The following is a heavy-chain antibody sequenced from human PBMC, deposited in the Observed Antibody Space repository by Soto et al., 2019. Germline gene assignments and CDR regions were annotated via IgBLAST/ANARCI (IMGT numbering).Heavy chain of an antibody. CDR1: GGTFSSHA. D-gene: IGHD6-6*01. CDR3: EIGHRSSWLGNQ. Sequence: QVHLVQSGAEVTKAGSSVKVSCKASGGTFSSHAFSWVRQAPGQGLEWVGVIIPIFETANYAQEFQGRVTISADESTNTFILELNNLRSDDTAIYFCEIGHRSSWLGNQWVPGTQVTVS. CDR2: IIPIFETA. J-gene: IGHJ4*02. V-gene: IGHV1-69*01.